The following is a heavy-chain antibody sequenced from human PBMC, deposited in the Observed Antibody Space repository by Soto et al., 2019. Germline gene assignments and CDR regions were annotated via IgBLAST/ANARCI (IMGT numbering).Heavy chain of an antibody. Sequence: PSETLSLTCTVSGGSISSGDYYWSWIRQPPGKGLEWIGYIYYSGSTYYNPSLKSRVTISVDTSKNQFSLKLSSVTAADTAVYYSARARGVVRSSTSSYTFRYFAYWGKGNLVTVSS. CDR1: GGSISSGDYY. J-gene: IGHJ4*02. V-gene: IGHV4-30-4*01. CDR3: ARARGVVRSSTSSYTFRYFAY. CDR2: IYYSGST. D-gene: IGHD2-2*02.